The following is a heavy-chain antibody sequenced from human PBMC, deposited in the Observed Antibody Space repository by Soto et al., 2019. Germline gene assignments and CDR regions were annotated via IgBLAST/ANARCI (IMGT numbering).Heavy chain of an antibody. CDR3: ARAYEGDYFDY. J-gene: IGHJ4*02. CDR2: ISYDGSNK. V-gene: IGHV3-30-3*01. Sequence: GSLRLSCAASGFTFSRYAIHWVRQAPGKGLEWVAVISYDGSNKYYADSVKGRFTISRDNSKNTLYLQMNSLRAEDTAVYYCARAYEGDYFDYWGQGTLVTVSS. D-gene: IGHD3-16*01. CDR1: GFTFSRYA.